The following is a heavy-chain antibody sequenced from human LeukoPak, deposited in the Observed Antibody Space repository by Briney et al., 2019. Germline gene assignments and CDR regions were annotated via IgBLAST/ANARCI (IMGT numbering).Heavy chain of an antibody. V-gene: IGHV4-59*01. CDR3: ARGGYSSSFLPFDY. CDR1: GGSISSYY. Sequence: SETLSLTCTVSGGSISSYYWSWIRQPPGKGLEWIGYIYYSGSTNYNPSLKSRVTISVDTSKNQFSLKLSSVTAADTAVYYCARGGYSSSFLPFDYWGQGTLVTVSS. J-gene: IGHJ4*02. CDR2: IYYSGST. D-gene: IGHD6-6*01.